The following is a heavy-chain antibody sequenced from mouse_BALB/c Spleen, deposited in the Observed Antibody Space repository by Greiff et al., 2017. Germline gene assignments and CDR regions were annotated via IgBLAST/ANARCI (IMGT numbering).Heavy chain of an antibody. Sequence: EVKLMESGPGLVKPSQSLSLTCTVTGYSITSDYAWNWIRQFPGNKLEWMGYISYSGSTSYNPSLKSRISITRDTSKNQFFLQLNSVTTEDTATYYCARSDYADYWGQGTTLTVSS. V-gene: IGHV3-2*02. J-gene: IGHJ2*01. D-gene: IGHD1-1*02. CDR1: GYSITSDYA. CDR3: ARSDYADY. CDR2: ISYSGST.